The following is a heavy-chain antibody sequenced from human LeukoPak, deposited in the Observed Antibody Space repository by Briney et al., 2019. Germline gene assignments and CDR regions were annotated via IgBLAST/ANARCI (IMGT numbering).Heavy chain of an antibody. V-gene: IGHV3-53*01. CDR1: GFTVSSNY. D-gene: IGHD6-19*01. J-gene: IGHJ4*02. Sequence: GGSLRLSCAASGFTVSSNYMSWVRQAPGKGLEWVSVIYSGGSTYYADSVKGRFTISRDNSKNTLYLQMNSLRAEDTAVYYCARVDPVAGTDYWGQGTLVTVSS. CDR3: ARVDPVAGTDY. CDR2: IYSGGST.